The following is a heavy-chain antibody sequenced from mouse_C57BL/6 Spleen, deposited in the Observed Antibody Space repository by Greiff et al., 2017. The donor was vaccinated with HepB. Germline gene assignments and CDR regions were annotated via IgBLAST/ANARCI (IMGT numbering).Heavy chain of an antibody. V-gene: IGHV2-2*01. CDR1: GFSLTSYG. Sequence: VKLMESGPGLVQPSQSLSITCTVSGFSLTSYGVHWVRQSPGKGLEWLGVIWSGGSTDYNAAFISRLSISKDNSKSQVFFKMNSLQADDTAIYYCARNYYYGSGDFDVWGTGTTVTVSS. CDR3: ARNYYYGSGDFDV. D-gene: IGHD1-1*01. CDR2: IWSGGST. J-gene: IGHJ1*03.